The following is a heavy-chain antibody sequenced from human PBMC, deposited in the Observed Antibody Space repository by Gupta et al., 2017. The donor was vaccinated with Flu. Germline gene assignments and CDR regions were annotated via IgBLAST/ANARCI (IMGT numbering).Heavy chain of an antibody. CDR1: GFTFGDYA. V-gene: IGHV3-49*04. D-gene: IGHD6-19*01. J-gene: IGHJ4*02. CDR2: IRSKAYGGTT. Sequence: EVQLVESGGGLVQPGRSLRLSCTASGFTFGDYAMSWVRQAPGKGLEWVGFIRSKAYGGTTEYAASVKGRFTISRDDSKSIAYLQMNSLKTEDTAVYYCTRDKVAVAVLSYWGQGTLVTVSS. CDR3: TRDKVAVAVLSY.